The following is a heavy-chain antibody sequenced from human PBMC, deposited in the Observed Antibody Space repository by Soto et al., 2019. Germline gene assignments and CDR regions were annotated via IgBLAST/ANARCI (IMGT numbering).Heavy chain of an antibody. D-gene: IGHD2-2*01. J-gene: IGHJ6*02. CDR2: IGPSDSYT. Sequence: VEALKITWKGSGYSVTSYWISWVRQMPGKGLELMVMIGPSDSYTKYGPSFQGHVTISADKSISTAYLQWSSLKASDTAMYYCATREYYYYGMYXWGQGTTFTVS. V-gene: IGHV5-10-1*01. CDR1: GYSVTSYW. CDR3: ATREYYYYGMYX.